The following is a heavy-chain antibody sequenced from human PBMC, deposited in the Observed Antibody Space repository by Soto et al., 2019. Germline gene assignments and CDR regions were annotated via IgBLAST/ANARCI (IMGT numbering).Heavy chain of an antibody. Sequence: QVQLVQSGAEVKKPGASVKVSCKASGYTFTTYGISWVRQAPGQGREWMGWMSAYKRNTNYAQKLHGRLTMTTDTSTRTAYTELRSLRSDDTAVYHWARDWAHNDFWSSYYHFDYWGQGTLVTVSS. D-gene: IGHD3-3*01. V-gene: IGHV1-18*01. CDR2: MSAYKRNT. CDR3: ARDWAHNDFWSSYYHFDY. CDR1: GYTFTTYG. J-gene: IGHJ4*02.